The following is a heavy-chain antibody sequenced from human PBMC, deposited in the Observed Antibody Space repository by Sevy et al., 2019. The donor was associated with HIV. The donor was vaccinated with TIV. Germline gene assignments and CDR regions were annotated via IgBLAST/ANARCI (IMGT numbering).Heavy chain of an antibody. CDR1: GGSISSYY. CDR3: ARAYDSSGYYGVGYYYYYGMDV. CDR2: IYYSGDT. J-gene: IGHJ6*02. V-gene: IGHV4-59*01. D-gene: IGHD3-22*01. Sequence: SETLSLTCTVSGGSISSYYWSWIRQPPGKGLEWIGYIYYSGDTNYNPSPKSRVTISVDTSKNQCSLKLSSVTAADTAVYYCARAYDSSGYYGVGYYYYYGMDVWGQGTTVTVSS.